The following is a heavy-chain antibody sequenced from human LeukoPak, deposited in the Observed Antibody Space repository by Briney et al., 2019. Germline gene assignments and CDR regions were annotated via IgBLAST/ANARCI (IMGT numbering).Heavy chain of an antibody. Sequence: SRSLRLSCAASGFTFDDYAMHWVRQAPGKGLEWVSGISWNSGSIGYADSVKGRFTISRDNAKNSLYLQMNSLRAEDTALYYCAKGGSSSWFFDYWGQGTLVTVSS. CDR1: GFTFDDYA. CDR2: ISWNSGSI. D-gene: IGHD6-13*01. J-gene: IGHJ4*02. CDR3: AKGGSSSWFFDY. V-gene: IGHV3-9*01.